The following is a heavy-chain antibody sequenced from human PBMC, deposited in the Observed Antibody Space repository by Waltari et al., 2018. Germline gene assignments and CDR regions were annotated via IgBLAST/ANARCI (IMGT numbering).Heavy chain of an antibody. D-gene: IGHD4-4*01. CDR1: VYMFSTYG. CDR2: ISAYNGNA. Sequence: QVQLVQSGAEVKKPGASVKVSCKASVYMFSTYGISWVRQAPGQGLEWMGWISAYNGNANYGKKFQGRVTMTTDTSTSTAYMELRSLRSDDTAVYYCARDRPTYRPTQTYFDYWGQGTLVTVSS. CDR3: ARDRPTYRPTQTYFDY. V-gene: IGHV1-18*01. J-gene: IGHJ4*02.